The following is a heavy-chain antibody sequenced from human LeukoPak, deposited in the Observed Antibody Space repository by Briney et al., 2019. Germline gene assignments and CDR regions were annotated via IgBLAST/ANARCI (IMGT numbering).Heavy chain of an antibody. CDR3: ARDFLNSYFDY. CDR2: IYYRGST. J-gene: IGHJ4*02. Sequence: PSQTLSLTCTVSGGSISSGGYYWSWIRQHPGKGLEWIGYIYYRGSTYYNPSLKSRVTISVDTSKNQFSLKLSSVTAADTAVYYCARDFLNSYFDYWGQGTLVTVSS. V-gene: IGHV4-31*03. D-gene: IGHD1-7*01. CDR1: GGSISSGGYY.